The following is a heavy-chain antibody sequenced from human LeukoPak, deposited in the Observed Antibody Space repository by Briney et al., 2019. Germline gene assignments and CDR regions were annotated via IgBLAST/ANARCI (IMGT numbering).Heavy chain of an antibody. V-gene: IGHV4-59*01. CDR2: IYYSGST. CDR1: GGSLSSYY. CDR3: ARAPGFYDFWSGPRHYYMDV. D-gene: IGHD3-3*01. Sequence: KPSETLSLTCTVSGGSLSSYYWSWLRQPPGKGLEGIGYIYYSGSTNYNPSLKSRVTISVDTSKNQFSLKLSSVTAADTAVYYCARAPGFYDFWSGPRHYYMDVWGKGTTVTVSS. J-gene: IGHJ6*03.